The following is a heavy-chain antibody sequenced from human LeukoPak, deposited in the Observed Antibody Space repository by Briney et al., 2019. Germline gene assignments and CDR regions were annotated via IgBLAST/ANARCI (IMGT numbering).Heavy chain of an antibody. CDR3: AKNQWGSGNLDP. CDR1: GASISSYY. J-gene: IGHJ5*02. V-gene: IGHV4-4*08. Sequence: PSETLSLTCIVSGASISSYYWRWVRQRPGEGGEWIPYIYHDGRTQHTPPLNSAVPISMDTSENHISMKPTSVPAADTAVYYCAKNQWGSGNLDPWRPGTLVTVPS. D-gene: IGHD1-14*01. CDR2: IYHDGRT.